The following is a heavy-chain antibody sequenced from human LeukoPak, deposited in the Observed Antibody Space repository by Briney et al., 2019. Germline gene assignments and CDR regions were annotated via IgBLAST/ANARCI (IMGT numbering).Heavy chain of an antibody. CDR1: GGSISSSSYY. CDR3: ARLAMATYFDY. CDR2: IYYSGST. D-gene: IGHD5-24*01. Sequence: SETLSLTCTVSGGSISSSSYYWGLIRQPPGKGLEWIGGIYYSGSTYYNPSLKSRVTISVDTSKNQFSLKLSSVTAADTAVYYCARLAMATYFDYWGQGTLVTVSS. J-gene: IGHJ4*02. V-gene: IGHV4-39*01.